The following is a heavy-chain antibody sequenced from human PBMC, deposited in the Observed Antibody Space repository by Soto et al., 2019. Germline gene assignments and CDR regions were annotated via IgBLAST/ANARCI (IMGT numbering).Heavy chain of an antibody. D-gene: IGHD3-3*01. CDR2: ISYDGSNK. Sequence: GGFLRHSYTASGFTFSSYGVHWVSQAPGKGLEWVAVISYDGSNKYYADSVKGRFTISRDNSKNTLYLQMNSLRAEDTAVYYCAKDIKNYDFWSGYYDYYYYYMDVWGKGTTVTVSS. V-gene: IGHV3-30*18. CDR3: AKDIKNYDFWSGYYDYYYYYMDV. CDR1: GFTFSSYG. J-gene: IGHJ6*03.